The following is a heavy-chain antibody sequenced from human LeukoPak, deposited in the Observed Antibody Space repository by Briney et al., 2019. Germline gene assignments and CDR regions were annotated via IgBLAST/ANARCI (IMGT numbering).Heavy chain of an antibody. V-gene: IGHV3-21*01. D-gene: IGHD6-13*01. CDR2: ISSSSSYI. J-gene: IGHJ3*02. CDR1: GFTFSSYS. CDR3: AGDRSYSSSWITDAFDI. Sequence: GGSLRLSCAASGFTFSSYSMNWVRQAPGKGLEWVSSISSSSSYIYYEDSVKGRFTISRDNAKNSLYLQMNSLRAEDTAVYYCAGDRSYSSSWITDAFDIWGQGTMVTVSS.